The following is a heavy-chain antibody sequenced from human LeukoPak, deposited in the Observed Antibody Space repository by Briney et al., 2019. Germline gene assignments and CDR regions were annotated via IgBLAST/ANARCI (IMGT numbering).Heavy chain of an antibody. CDR3: ARREYYDFWSGYGGNLP. D-gene: IGHD3-3*01. J-gene: IGHJ4*02. CDR1: GGSISSSSYY. Sequence: SETLSLTCTVSGGSISSSSYYWGWIRQPPGKGLEWIGSIYYSGSTYYNPSLKRRVTISVDTSKNQSSLKLRSVTAADTAVYYCARREYYDFWSGYGGNLPWGQGTLVTVSS. V-gene: IGHV4-39*01. CDR2: IYYSGST.